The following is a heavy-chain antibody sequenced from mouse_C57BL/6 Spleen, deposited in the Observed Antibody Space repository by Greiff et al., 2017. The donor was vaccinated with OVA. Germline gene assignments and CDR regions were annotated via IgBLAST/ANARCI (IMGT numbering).Heavy chain of an antibody. CDR3: ARERYGSSFAWFAY. Sequence: EVKVVESGGGLVKPGGSLKLSCAASGFTFSSYAMSWVRQTPEKRLEWVATISDGGSYTYYPDNVKGRFTISRDNAKNNLYLQMSHLKSEDTAMYYCARERYGSSFAWFAYWGQGTLVTVSA. V-gene: IGHV5-4*01. J-gene: IGHJ3*01. CDR2: ISDGGSYT. D-gene: IGHD1-1*01. CDR1: GFTFSSYA.